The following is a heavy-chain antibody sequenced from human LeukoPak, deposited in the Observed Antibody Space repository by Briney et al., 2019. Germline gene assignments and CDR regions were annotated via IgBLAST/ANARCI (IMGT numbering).Heavy chain of an antibody. CDR2: IRTKPKSYAT. V-gene: IGHV3-73*01. J-gene: IGHJ4*02. CDR1: GFTFSEST. D-gene: IGHD1-26*01. CDR3: TRGGYGGNYYGIDY. Sequence: GGSLRLSCAASGFTFSESTRHWVRQGSGKGLEWVGRIRTKPKSYATEYAASVKGRFTISRDDSKNAAYLQMNSLKTEDTAVYYCTRGGYGGNYYGIDYWGQGTLVTVSS.